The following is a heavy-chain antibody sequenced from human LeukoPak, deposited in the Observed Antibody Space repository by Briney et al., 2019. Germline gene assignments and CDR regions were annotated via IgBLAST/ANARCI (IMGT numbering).Heavy chain of an antibody. CDR1: GYSFTNYW. CDR3: ARHSTVVGSFDC. D-gene: IGHD3-10*01. V-gene: IGHV5-51*01. Sequence: GESLKISCEGSGYSFTNYWIGWARQMPGKGLEWMGIIYPGDSETRYSPSFQGQVTISADKSISTAYLQWSSLKASDTAMYYCARHSTVVGSFDCWGQGTLVTVSS. J-gene: IGHJ4*02. CDR2: IYPGDSET.